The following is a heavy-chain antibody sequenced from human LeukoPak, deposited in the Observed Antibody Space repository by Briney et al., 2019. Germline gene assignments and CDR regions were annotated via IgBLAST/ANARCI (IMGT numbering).Heavy chain of an antibody. CDR3: ARGLPDKGLDP. CDR1: GGSISSYY. Sequence: SETLSLTCTVSGGSISSYYLSWIRQPPGKGLEWIGYIYYSGSTNYNPSLKSRVTISVDTSKNQFSLKLSSVTAADTAVYYCARGLPDKGLDPWGQGTLVTVSS. CDR2: IYYSGST. D-gene: IGHD4-11*01. V-gene: IGHV4-59*01. J-gene: IGHJ5*02.